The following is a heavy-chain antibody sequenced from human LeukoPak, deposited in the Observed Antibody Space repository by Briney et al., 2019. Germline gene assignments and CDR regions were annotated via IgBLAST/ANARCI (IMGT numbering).Heavy chain of an antibody. J-gene: IGHJ4*02. CDR3: AKVKWTGLAKTFDY. Sequence: GRSPRLSCAASGFTFRSFGMHWVRQTPGKGLEWVAVISYDGSNKYYADSVKGRFTISRDNSKDTLYLQMNSLRSEDTAVYYCAKVKWTGLAKTFDYWGQGTLVTVSS. CDR2: ISYDGSNK. CDR1: GFTFRSFG. D-gene: IGHD3/OR15-3a*01. V-gene: IGHV3-30*18.